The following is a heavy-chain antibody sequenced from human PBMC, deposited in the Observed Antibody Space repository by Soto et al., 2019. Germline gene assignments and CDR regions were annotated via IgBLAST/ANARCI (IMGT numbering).Heavy chain of an antibody. Sequence: EVQLWDSGGGWLQPGGSLRLSFAASGFPFSNYAMTWFRKGQGKGLGWVSGISGSGGRSYYADSVKGRFTISRDNSKSTLYLQMNSLRAEDTAVYYCAKAYFVWSSEQPYYFDYWGQGTLVTVSS. CDR3: AKAYFVWSSEQPYYFDY. J-gene: IGHJ4*02. D-gene: IGHD3-16*01. CDR1: GFPFSNYA. CDR2: ISGSGGRS. V-gene: IGHV3-23*01.